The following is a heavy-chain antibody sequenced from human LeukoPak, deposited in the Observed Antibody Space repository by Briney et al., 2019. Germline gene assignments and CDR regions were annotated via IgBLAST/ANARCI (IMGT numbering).Heavy chain of an antibody. CDR1: GGSLSSYY. CDR2: IYYSGST. D-gene: IGHD2-2*01. Sequence: PSETLSLTCTVSGGSLSSYYWSWIRQPPGKGLEWIGYIYYSGSTYYNPSLKSRVTISVDRSKNQFSLKLSSVTAADTAVYYCATSSTSDYFDYWGQGTLVTVSS. V-gene: IGHV4-59*12. CDR3: ATSSTSDYFDY. J-gene: IGHJ4*02.